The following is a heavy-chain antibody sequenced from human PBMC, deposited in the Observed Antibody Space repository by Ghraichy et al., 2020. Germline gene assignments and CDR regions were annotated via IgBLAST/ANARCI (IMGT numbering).Heavy chain of an antibody. Sequence: GGSLRLSCAASGFTFSSYEMNWVRQAPGKGLEWVSYISSSGSTIYYADSVKGRFTISRDNAKNSLYLQMNSLRAEDTAVYYCARIAARLVYYYMDVWGKGTTVTVSS. V-gene: IGHV3-48*03. D-gene: IGHD6-6*01. CDR3: ARIAARLVYYYMDV. CDR2: ISSSGSTI. J-gene: IGHJ6*03. CDR1: GFTFSSYE.